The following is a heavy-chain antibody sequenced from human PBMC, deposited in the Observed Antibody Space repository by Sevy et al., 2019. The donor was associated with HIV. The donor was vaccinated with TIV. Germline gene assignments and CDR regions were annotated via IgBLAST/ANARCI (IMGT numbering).Heavy chain of an antibody. V-gene: IGHV4-4*07. D-gene: IGHD6-19*01. CDR3: ARDAKYSSGWSDYFDY. J-gene: IGHJ4*02. Sequence: SETLSLTCTVSGGSISSYYWSWIRQPAGKGLEWIGRIYTSGSTNYNPSLKSRVTMSVDPSKNQFSLKLSSVTAADTAVYYCARDAKYSSGWSDYFDYWGQGTLVTVSS. CDR1: GGSISSYY. CDR2: IYTSGST.